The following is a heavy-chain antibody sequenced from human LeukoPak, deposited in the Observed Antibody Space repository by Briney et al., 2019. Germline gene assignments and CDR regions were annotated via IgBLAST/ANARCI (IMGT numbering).Heavy chain of an antibody. CDR2: MNPNSGNT. V-gene: IGHV1-8*01. J-gene: IGHJ5*02. Sequence: ASVKVSCKASGYTFTSYDINWVRQATGQGLEWMGWMNPNSGNTGYAQKFQGRVTMTRDTSTSTVYMELSSLRSEDTAVYYCARDLARSTNWFDPWGQGTLVTVSS. D-gene: IGHD5/OR15-5a*01. CDR1: GYTFTSYD. CDR3: ARDLARSTNWFDP.